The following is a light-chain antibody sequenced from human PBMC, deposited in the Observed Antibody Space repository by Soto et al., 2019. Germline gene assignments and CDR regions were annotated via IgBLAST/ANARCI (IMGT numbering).Light chain of an antibody. Sequence: EIVLTQSPGTLSLSPGERATLSCRASQSVRNTYLAWYQQKPGQAPRLLIYAASSRATGIPVRFSGSGSATDFTLTISRLEPEDFAVYYCQQYSSSRWTFGQGTKVEIK. CDR1: QSVRNTY. V-gene: IGKV3-20*01. CDR2: AAS. J-gene: IGKJ1*01. CDR3: QQYSSSRWT.